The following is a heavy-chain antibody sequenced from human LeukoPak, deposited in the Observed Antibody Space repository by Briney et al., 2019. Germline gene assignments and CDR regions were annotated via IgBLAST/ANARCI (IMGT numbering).Heavy chain of an antibody. Sequence: GGSLRLSCAASGFTFSSYAMHWVRQAPGKGLEWVAVISYDGSNKYYADFVKGRFTISRDNSKNTLYLQMNSLRAEDTALYYCARGTYSSGWYLGRWLFDNWFDPWGQGTLVTVSS. CDR3: ARGTYSSGWYLGRWLFDNWFDP. CDR2: ISYDGSNK. J-gene: IGHJ5*02. CDR1: GFTFSSYA. D-gene: IGHD6-19*01. V-gene: IGHV3-30*04.